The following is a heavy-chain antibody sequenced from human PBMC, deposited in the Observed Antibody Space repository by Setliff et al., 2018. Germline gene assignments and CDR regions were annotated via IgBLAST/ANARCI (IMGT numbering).Heavy chain of an antibody. CDR2: ISASGDTT. CDR1: GFTFSSYW. CDR3: ARGPARREMATIWVDY. D-gene: IGHD5-12*01. V-gene: IGHV3-21*01. J-gene: IGHJ4*02. Sequence: GGFLRLSCAASGFTFSSYWMHWVRQAPGKGLEWVSIISASGDTTYYADSVKGRFTISRDNAKNSLYLQMNSLRAEDTAVYYCARGPARREMATIWVDYWGQGTLVTVSS.